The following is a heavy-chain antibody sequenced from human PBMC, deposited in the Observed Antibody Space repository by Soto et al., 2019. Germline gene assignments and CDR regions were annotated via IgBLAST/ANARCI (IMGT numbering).Heavy chain of an antibody. V-gene: IGHV3-53*01. CDR2: FFTGGST. J-gene: IGHJ4*02. D-gene: IGHD6-19*01. CDR1: GFNVIDNY. CDR3: VRERRGLGIGFDH. Sequence: PWGSLRLSCAAAGFNVIDNYMGCFRQAPGKGLEWVSSFFTGGSTDYADSVKGRFTISRDDSKNTVYLQTNSLRAEDTAVYFCVRERRGLGIGFDHWGQGTLVTVSS.